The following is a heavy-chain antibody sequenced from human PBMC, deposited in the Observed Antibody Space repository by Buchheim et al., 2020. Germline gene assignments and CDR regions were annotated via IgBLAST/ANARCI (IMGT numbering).Heavy chain of an antibody. CDR2: IYYSGST. Sequence: QVQLQESGPGLVQPSQTLSPTCTASGGSISCGVYYWSRIRQPPGKGLEWIGYIYYSGSTYYNPSLKSRVTISVDTANNQFSLKLSSVTAADTAVYYCARGKRITIFGVGIVGGNGMDVWGQGTT. V-gene: IGHV4-30-4*01. CDR3: ARGKRITIFGVGIVGGNGMDV. CDR1: GGSISCGVYY. D-gene: IGHD3-3*01. J-gene: IGHJ6*02.